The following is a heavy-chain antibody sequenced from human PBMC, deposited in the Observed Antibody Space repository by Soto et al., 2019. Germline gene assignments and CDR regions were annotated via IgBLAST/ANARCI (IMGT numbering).Heavy chain of an antibody. Sequence: ASVKVSCKASGYTFTSYAMHWVRQAPGQRLEWMGWINAGNGNTKYSQKFQGRVTITRDTSASTAYMELSSLRSEDTAVYYCARDRLFLDRDGYNIFDYWGQGTLVTVSS. D-gene: IGHD5-12*01. CDR2: INAGNGNT. J-gene: IGHJ4*02. CDR1: GYTFTSYA. CDR3: ARDRLFLDRDGYNIFDY. V-gene: IGHV1-3*01.